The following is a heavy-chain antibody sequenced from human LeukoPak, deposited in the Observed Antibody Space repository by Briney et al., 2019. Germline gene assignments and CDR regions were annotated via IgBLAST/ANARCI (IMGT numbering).Heavy chain of an antibody. D-gene: IGHD3-10*01. V-gene: IGHV1-69*04. CDR2: IIPILGIA. CDR3: ARDYFKNWFDP. J-gene: IGHJ5*02. Sequence: SVKVSCKASGGTFSSYAISWVRQAPGQGLEWMGRIIPILGIANYAQKFQGRVTTTADKSTSTAYMELSSLRSEDTAVYYCARDYFKNWFDPWGQGTLVTVSS. CDR1: GGTFSSYA.